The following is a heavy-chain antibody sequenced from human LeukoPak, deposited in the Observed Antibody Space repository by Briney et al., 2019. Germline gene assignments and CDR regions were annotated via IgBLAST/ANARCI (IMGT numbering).Heavy chain of an antibody. V-gene: IGHV3-21*01. CDR2: ISSSSRDI. CDR1: GFTFSSYT. J-gene: IGHJ1*01. Sequence: GGSLRLSCAASGFTFSSYTMNWVRQAPGKGLEWVAAISSSSRDIFYADSVKGRFSISRDNTHNSLSLRMNSLGAEDTAVYYCAKDRYFQHWGQGTLVTVSS. CDR3: AKDRYFQH.